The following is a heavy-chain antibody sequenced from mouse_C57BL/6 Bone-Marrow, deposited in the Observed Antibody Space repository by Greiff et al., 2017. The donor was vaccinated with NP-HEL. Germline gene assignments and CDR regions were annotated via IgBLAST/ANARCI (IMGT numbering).Heavy chain of an antibody. J-gene: IGHJ1*03. V-gene: IGHV1-81*01. D-gene: IGHD1-1*01. CDR3: ARGKITTVVATFYWYFDV. Sequence: QVQLKQSGAELARPGASVKLSCKASGYTFTSYGISWVKQRTGQGLEWIGEIYPRSGNTYYNEKFKGQATLTADKSSSTAYMELRSLTSEDSAVYFCARGKITTVVATFYWYFDVWGTGTTVTVSS. CDR2: IYPRSGNT. CDR1: GYTFTSYG.